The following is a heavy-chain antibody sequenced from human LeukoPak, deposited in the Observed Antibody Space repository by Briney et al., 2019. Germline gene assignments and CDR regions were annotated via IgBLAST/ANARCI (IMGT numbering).Heavy chain of an antibody. J-gene: IGHJ4*02. CDR2: INHSGST. V-gene: IGHV4-34*01. D-gene: IGHD1-1*01. CDR3: ARGWNQRPFDY. Sequence: PETLSLTSYGGSFSGYYWSWIRQPPGKGLEWIGEINHSGSTNYNPSLKSRVTISVDTSKNQFSLKLSSVTAADTAVYYCARGWNQRPFDYWGQGNLVTVSS. CDR1: GGSFSGYY.